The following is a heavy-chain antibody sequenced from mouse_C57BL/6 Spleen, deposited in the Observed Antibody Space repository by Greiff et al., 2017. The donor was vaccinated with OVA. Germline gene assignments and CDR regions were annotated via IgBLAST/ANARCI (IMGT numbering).Heavy chain of an antibody. CDR3: ARQDGSYPNYYAMDY. V-gene: IGHV2-6-1*01. D-gene: IGHD2-3*01. CDR2: IWSDGST. CDR1: GFSLTSYG. J-gene: IGHJ4*01. Sequence: QVQLKESGPGLVAPSQSLSITCTVSGFSLTSYGVHWVRQPPGKGLEWLVVIWSDGSTTYNSALKSRLSISKDNSKSQVFLKMNSRQTDDTAMYYCARQDGSYPNYYAMDYWGQGTSVTVSS.